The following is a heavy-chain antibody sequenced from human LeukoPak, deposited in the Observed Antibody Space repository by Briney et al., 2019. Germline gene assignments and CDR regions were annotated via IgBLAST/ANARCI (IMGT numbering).Heavy chain of an antibody. CDR3: AKGLPFEGLTY. Sequence: SETLSLTCTVSGGSISSGSYYWSWIRQPAGKGLEWIGRIYTSGSTNYNPSLKSRVTISVDTSKNQFSLKLSSVTAADTAVYYCAKGLPFEGLTYWGQGTLVTVSS. CDR1: GGSISSGSYY. V-gene: IGHV4-61*02. J-gene: IGHJ4*02. CDR2: IYTSGST. D-gene: IGHD4-11*01.